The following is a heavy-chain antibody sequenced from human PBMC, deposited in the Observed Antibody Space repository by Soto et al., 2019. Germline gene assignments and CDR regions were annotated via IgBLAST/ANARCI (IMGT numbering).Heavy chain of an antibody. V-gene: IGHV3-33*01. Sequence: QPGGSLRLSCAASGFTFSSYGMHWVRQAPGKGLEWVAVIWYDGSNKYYADSVKGRFTISRDNSKNTLYLQMNSLRAEDTAVYYCARDRAVVDAFDIWGQGTMVTVSS. CDR1: GFTFSSYG. CDR3: ARDRAVVDAFDI. D-gene: IGHD2-15*01. J-gene: IGHJ3*02. CDR2: IWYDGSNK.